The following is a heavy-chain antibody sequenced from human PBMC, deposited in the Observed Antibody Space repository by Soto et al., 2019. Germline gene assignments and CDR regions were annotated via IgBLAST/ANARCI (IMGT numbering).Heavy chain of an antibody. J-gene: IGHJ4*02. CDR1: GGTFSSYA. CDR2: IIPIFGTA. D-gene: IGHD1-26*01. V-gene: IGHV1-69*12. CDR3: ARDSGSQSYFDY. Sequence: QVQLVQSGAEVKKPGSSVKVSCKASGGTFSSYAISWVRQAPGQGLEWMGGIIPIFGTANYAQKFQGRVXIXAXXSTSTAYMELSSLRSEDTAVYYCARDSGSQSYFDYWGQGTLVTVSS.